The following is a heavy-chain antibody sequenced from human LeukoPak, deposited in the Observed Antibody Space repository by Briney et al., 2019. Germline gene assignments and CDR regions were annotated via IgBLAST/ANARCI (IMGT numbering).Heavy chain of an antibody. CDR1: GYTFTSNG. CDR2: ISTYNGNT. V-gene: IGHV1-18*01. D-gene: IGHD3-10*01. CDR3: ARVYYDSGSYWADY. J-gene: IGHJ4*02. Sequence: GASVKASCKTSGYTFTSNGISWGRQAPGQGLEWMGWISTYNGNTNYAQKLQGRVTMTTDTSTTTAYMELRSLTSDDTAVYYCARVYYDSGSYWADYWGQGTLVSVSS.